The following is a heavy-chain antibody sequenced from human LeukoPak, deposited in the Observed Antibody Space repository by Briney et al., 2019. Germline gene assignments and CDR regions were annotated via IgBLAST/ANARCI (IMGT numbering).Heavy chain of an antibody. J-gene: IGHJ6*03. CDR1: GGSISSGDYY. Sequence: PSQTLSLTCTVSGGSISSGDYYWSWIRQPPGKGLEWIGYIYYSGSTYYNPSLKSRVTISVDTSKNQFSLKLSSVTTADTAVYYCARRGYNGRYYYYYMDVWGKGTTVTVSS. CDR3: ARRGYNGRYYYYYMDV. D-gene: IGHD5-24*01. V-gene: IGHV4-30-4*08. CDR2: IYYSGST.